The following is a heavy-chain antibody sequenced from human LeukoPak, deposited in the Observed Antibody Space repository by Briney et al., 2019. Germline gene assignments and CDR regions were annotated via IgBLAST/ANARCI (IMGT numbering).Heavy chain of an antibody. CDR3: ARESGSGAFDI. J-gene: IGHJ3*02. CDR2: ILYDEKSR. CDR1: GFTFSSFT. V-gene: IGHV3-30*04. D-gene: IGHD3-10*01. Sequence: PGRSLRLSCAASGFTFSSFTFHWVRQAPGKGLEWVAVILYDEKSRNYADSVKGRFTFSRDNSKNTLYLQMNSLRPDDTDVYYCARESGSGAFDIWGQGTMVTVSS.